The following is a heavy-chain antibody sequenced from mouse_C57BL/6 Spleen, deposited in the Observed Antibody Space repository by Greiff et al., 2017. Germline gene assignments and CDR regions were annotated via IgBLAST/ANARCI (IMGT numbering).Heavy chain of an antibody. D-gene: IGHD1-1*01. CDR3: ARSDYYGSRAY. Sequence: VQLQQSGAELVRPGTSVKVSCKASGYAFTNYLIEWVKQRPGQGLEWIGVINPGSGGTNYNEKFKGKATLTADKSSSTAYMQLSSLTSEDSAVYFCARSDYYGSRAYWGQGTLVTVSA. CDR1: GYAFTNYL. V-gene: IGHV1-54*01. CDR2: INPGSGGT. J-gene: IGHJ3*01.